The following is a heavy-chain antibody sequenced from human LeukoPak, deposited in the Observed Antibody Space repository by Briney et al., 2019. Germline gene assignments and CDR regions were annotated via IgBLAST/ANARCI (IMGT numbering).Heavy chain of an antibody. CDR3: ARGVITPSIYGAFEI. D-gene: IGHD3-22*01. CDR2: ISSSGSTI. J-gene: IGHJ3*02. Sequence: PGGSLRLSCAASGFTVRSYEMNWVRQAPGKGLEWVSYISSSGSTIYYADSVKGRFTISRDNAKNSLYLQMNSLRAEDTAVYYCARGVITPSIYGAFEIWGQGTMVTVSS. V-gene: IGHV3-48*03. CDR1: GFTVRSYE.